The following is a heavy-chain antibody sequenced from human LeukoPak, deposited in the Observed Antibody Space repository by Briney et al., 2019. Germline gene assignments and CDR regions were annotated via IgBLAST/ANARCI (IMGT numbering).Heavy chain of an antibody. CDR2: ISGSGGST. CDR3: AKDRDDYVWGSYLGAFDI. V-gene: IGHV3-23*01. D-gene: IGHD3-16*01. CDR1: GFTFSSYE. J-gene: IGHJ3*02. Sequence: GGSLRLSCAASGFTFSSYEMNWVRQAPGKGLEWVSLISGSGGSTYYADSVKGRFTISRDNSKNTLYLQMNSLRAEDTAVFYCAKDRDDYVWGSYLGAFDIWGQGTMVTVS.